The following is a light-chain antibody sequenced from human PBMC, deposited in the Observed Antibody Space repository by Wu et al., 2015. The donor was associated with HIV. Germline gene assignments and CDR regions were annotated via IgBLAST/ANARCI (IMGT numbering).Light chain of an antibody. CDR1: QTIGTT. CDR2: AAS. V-gene: IGKV3-15*01. Sequence: EIVMTQSPATLSVFPGERVTLSCRASQTIGTTLAWFQQKPGQTPRLLIYAASTRATDITDRFSGSGSGTEFTLTISNIQSEDSAVYYCQQYNDWPLTFGGGTKVEIK. CDR3: QQYNDWPLT. J-gene: IGKJ4*01.